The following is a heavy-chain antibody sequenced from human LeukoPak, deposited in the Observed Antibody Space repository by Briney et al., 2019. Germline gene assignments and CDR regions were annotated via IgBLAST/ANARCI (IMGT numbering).Heavy chain of an antibody. Sequence: GGSLRLSCAASGFTFSSYAMHWVRQAPGKGLEWVAVISYDGSNKYYADSVKGRFTISRDNSKNTLYLQMNSLRAEDTAVYYCASAPGYSSGWSSLAPSDYWGQGTLVTVPS. D-gene: IGHD6-19*01. CDR2: ISYDGSNK. J-gene: IGHJ4*02. CDR1: GFTFSSYA. V-gene: IGHV3-30*04. CDR3: ASAPGYSSGWSSLAPSDY.